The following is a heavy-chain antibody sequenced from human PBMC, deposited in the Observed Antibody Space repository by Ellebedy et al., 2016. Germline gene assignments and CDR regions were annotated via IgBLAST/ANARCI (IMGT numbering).Heavy chain of an antibody. CDR2: IDWDDDK. V-gene: IGHV2-70*12. J-gene: IGHJ4*02. D-gene: IGHD1-14*01. CDR1: GFSLSTSGMR. Sequence: SGPTLVKPTQTLTLTCTFSGFSLSTSGMRVSWIRQPPGKALEWLARIDWDDDKFYNTSLETRLTISKDTSKNQVVLTMTNMDSVDTGTYFCAHRSTNREVDYWGQGTLVTVSS. CDR3: AHRSTNREVDY.